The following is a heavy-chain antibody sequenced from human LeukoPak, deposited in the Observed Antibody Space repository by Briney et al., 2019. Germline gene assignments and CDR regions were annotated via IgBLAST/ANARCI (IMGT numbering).Heavy chain of an antibody. V-gene: IGHV4-39*07. CDR1: GGSIRSSYYY. J-gene: IGHJ5*02. D-gene: IGHD6-19*01. Sequence: SETLSLTCTVSGGSIRSSYYYWGWIRQPPGKGLEWIGSIYDSGSTYYNPSLKSRVTISVDTSKNQFSLKLSSVTAADTAVYYCARSIAVAGRDWFDPWGQGTLVTVSS. CDR3: ARSIAVAGRDWFDP. CDR2: IYDSGST.